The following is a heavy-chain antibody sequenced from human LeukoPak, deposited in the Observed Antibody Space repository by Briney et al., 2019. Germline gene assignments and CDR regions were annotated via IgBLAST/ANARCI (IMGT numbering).Heavy chain of an antibody. V-gene: IGHV4-59*01. CDR3: ARGTESYYGSGSYSHDY. CDR1: GGSISSYY. CDR2: IYYSGST. Sequence: SSETLSLTCTFSGGSISSYYWSWIRQPPGKGLEWIGYIYYSGSTNYNPSLKSRVTISVDTSKNQFSLKLSSVTAADTAVYYCARGTESYYGSGSYSHDYWGQGTLVTVSP. D-gene: IGHD3-10*01. J-gene: IGHJ4*02.